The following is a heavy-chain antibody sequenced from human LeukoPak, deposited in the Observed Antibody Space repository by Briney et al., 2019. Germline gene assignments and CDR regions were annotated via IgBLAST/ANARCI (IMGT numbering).Heavy chain of an antibody. CDR3: ARAYYYYMDV. V-gene: IGHV4-4*02. J-gene: IGHJ6*03. CDR2: IYHSEST. CDR1: GGSISSPVW. Sequence: SGTLSLTCAVSGGSISSPVWWSWVRQTPGKGLEWIGEIYHSESTNYNPSLKSRVTISIDKSKNQFSLNLTSVTAADTALYYCARAYYYYMDVWGKGTTVTVSS.